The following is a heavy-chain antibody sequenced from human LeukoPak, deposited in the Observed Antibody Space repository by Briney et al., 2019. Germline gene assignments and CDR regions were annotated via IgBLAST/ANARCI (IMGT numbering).Heavy chain of an antibody. CDR3: ARETTVVTPGRSDVFDI. CDR1: GGSISSHY. J-gene: IGHJ3*02. D-gene: IGHD4-23*01. Sequence: PSETLSLTCTVSGGSISSHYWNWIRQPPGKGLEWIGYIYYSGSTNYNPSLKSRVTISVDTSKNQFSLKLSSVTAADTAVYYCARETTVVTPGRSDVFDIWGQGTMVTVSS. V-gene: IGHV4-59*11. CDR2: IYYSGST.